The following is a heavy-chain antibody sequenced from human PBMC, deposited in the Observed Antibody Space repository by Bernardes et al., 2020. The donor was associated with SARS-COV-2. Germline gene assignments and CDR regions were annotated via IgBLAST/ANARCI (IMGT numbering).Heavy chain of an antibody. D-gene: IGHD2-8*01. CDR1: GYTFTGYY. V-gene: IGHV1-2*02. CDR3: ASEGALYCTNTSCYIRGVGNYGMDV. Sequence: ASVKVSCKASGYTFTGYYMHWVRQAPGQGLEWMGWINPNSGGTNYAQKFQGRVTMTRDTSISTAYMELSRLRSDDTAVYFCASEGALYCTNTSCYIRGVGNYGMDVWGQGTTVTVSS. J-gene: IGHJ6*02. CDR2: INPNSGGT.